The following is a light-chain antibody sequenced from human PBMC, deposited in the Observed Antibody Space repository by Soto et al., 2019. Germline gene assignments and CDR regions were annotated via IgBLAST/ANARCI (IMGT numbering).Light chain of an antibody. Sequence: DIVLTQSPLSLPVTPGEPASISCRSSQSLLHSNGYNYLDWYLQKPGQSPQLLIYLGSNRSSGVPDRFSGSGSGTDFTLQISRVEAEDVGVYYCMQALQSPRTFCQGTKGAFK. CDR2: LGS. CDR3: MQALQSPRT. CDR1: QSLLHSNGYNY. V-gene: IGKV2-28*01. J-gene: IGKJ1*01.